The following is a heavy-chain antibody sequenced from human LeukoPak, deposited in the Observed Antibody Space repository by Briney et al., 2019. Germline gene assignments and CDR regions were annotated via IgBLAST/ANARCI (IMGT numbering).Heavy chain of an antibody. J-gene: IGHJ6*02. CDR3: AKSRGDNTSAYGLDV. D-gene: IGHD3-3*01. CDR2: ISGSGGST. V-gene: IGHV3-23*01. Sequence: PGGSLRLSCAASGFTFSSYAMSWVRQAPGTGLKWVSAISGSGGSTYYADSVKGRFTISRDNSKNTLYLQMNSLRAEDTAIYYCAKSRGDNTSAYGLDVWGQGTTVTVFS. CDR1: GFTFSSYA.